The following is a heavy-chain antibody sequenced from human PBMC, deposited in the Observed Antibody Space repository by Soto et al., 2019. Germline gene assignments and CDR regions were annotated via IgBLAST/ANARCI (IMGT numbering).Heavy chain of an antibody. D-gene: IGHD6-6*01. J-gene: IGHJ3*02. CDR3: ARFRAPRRQLISMSFHI. CDR2: IDPSDSYI. V-gene: IGHV5-10-1*04. CDR1: GYSFTSYW. Sequence: GESLKISCKGSGYSFTSYWISWVRQMPGKGLEWMGRIDPSDSYIRYNPSFRGRVTISANKSTTTAFVQWGSLKASDSAIYYCARFRAPRRQLISMSFHIWGLGTLVTVSS.